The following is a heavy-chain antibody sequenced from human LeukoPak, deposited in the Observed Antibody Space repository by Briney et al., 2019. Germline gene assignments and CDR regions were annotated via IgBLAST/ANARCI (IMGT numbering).Heavy chain of an antibody. CDR2: IYYSGST. J-gene: IGHJ4*02. Sequence: PSETLSLTCTVSGGSISSSSYYWGWIRQPPGKGLEWIGSIYYSGSTYYNPSLKSRVTISVDTSKNQFSLKLSSVTAADTAVYYCARDGGRESSGWVYYWGQGTLVTVSS. D-gene: IGHD6-19*01. CDR1: GGSISSSSYY. V-gene: IGHV4-39*07. CDR3: ARDGGRESSGWVYY.